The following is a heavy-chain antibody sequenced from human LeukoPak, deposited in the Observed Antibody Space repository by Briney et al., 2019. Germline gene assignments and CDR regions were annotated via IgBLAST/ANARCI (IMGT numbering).Heavy chain of an antibody. D-gene: IGHD3-10*01. J-gene: IGHJ5*02. CDR2: IYPDDSDS. CDR1: GYSFTTYW. CDR3: VRQRGSSGTINHFDP. V-gene: IGHV5-51*01. Sequence: GESLKISCETSGYSFTTYWIGWVRQMPGTGLEWVGAIYPDDSDSRYSPSFQGQVVISADRSIRTAYLQWNSLKTSDTAMYYCVRQRGSSGTINHFDPWGQGTLVTVSS.